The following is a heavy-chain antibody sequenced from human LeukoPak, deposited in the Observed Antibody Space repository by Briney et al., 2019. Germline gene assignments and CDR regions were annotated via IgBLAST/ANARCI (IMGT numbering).Heavy chain of an antibody. Sequence: SETLSPTCTVSGGSISSYYWSWIRQPPGKGLEWIGYIYHSGSTNYNPSLKSRVTISVDTSKNQFSLKLSSVTAADTAVYYCAREYCSGGSCHTDYWGQGTLVTVSS. CDR3: AREYCSGGSCHTDY. J-gene: IGHJ4*02. V-gene: IGHV4-59*01. CDR2: IYHSGST. D-gene: IGHD2-15*01. CDR1: GGSISSYY.